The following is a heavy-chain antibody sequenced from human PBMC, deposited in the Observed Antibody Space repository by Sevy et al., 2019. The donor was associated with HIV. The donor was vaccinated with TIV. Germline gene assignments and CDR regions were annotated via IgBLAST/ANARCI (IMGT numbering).Heavy chain of an antibody. D-gene: IGHD6-19*01. V-gene: IGHV3-21*01. CDR2: ISSSSSYI. CDR1: GFTFSSYS. CDR3: ARDVVAVAMYYFDY. J-gene: IGHJ4*02. Sequence: GGSLRLSCAASGFTFSSYSMNWVRQAPGKGLEWVSSISSSSSYIYYADSEKGRFTISRDNAKNSLYLQMNSLRAEDTAVYYCARDVVAVAMYYFDYWGQGTLVTVSS.